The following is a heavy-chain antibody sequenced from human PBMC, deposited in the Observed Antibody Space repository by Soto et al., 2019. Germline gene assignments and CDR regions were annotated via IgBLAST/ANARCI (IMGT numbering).Heavy chain of an antibody. Sequence: SETLSLTCTVSGGSISSYYWSWIRQPPGKGLEWIGYIYYSGSTNYNPSLKSRVTISVDTSKNQFSLKLSSVTAADTAVYYCARGAGLEGYYGMDVWGQGTTVTVSS. CDR3: ARGAGLEGYYGMDV. D-gene: IGHD6-19*01. CDR2: IYYSGST. J-gene: IGHJ6*02. CDR1: GGSISSYY. V-gene: IGHV4-59*01.